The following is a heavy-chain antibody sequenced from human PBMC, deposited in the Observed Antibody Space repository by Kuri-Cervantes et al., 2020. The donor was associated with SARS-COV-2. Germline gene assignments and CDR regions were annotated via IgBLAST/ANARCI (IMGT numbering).Heavy chain of an antibody. D-gene: IGHD3-9*01. V-gene: IGHV3-23*01. CDR1: GFTFSSYG. CDR2: ISGSGGRT. Sequence: GGSLRLSCAASGFTFSSYGMSWVRQAPGKGLEWVSTISGSGGRTYYADSVKGRFTISRDNSKNTLYLQMGSLRAEDMAVYYCARGFGYFDWLSPISNWGQGTLVTVSS. CDR3: ARGFGYFDWLSPISN. J-gene: IGHJ4*02.